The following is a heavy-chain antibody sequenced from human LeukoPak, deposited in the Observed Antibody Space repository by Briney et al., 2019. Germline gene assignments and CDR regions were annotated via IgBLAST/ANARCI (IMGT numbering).Heavy chain of an antibody. CDR2: ISSSSSYI. CDR3: ARDLMGAHDH. V-gene: IGHV3-21*01. J-gene: IGHJ5*02. D-gene: IGHD1-26*01. Sequence: PGGSLRLSCAASGFTFSRYRMNWVRQAPGKGLEWVSAISSSSSYIYYADSVKGRFTISRDNAKNSLYVQMNSLRAEDTAVYYCARDLMGAHDHWGQGTLVTVSS. CDR1: GFTFSRYR.